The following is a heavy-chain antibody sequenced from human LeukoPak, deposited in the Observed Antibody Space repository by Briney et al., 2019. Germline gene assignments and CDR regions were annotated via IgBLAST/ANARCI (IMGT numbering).Heavy chain of an antibody. CDR3: ARSDTFNTAPPGFDY. J-gene: IGHJ4*02. CDR1: GFTFSSYE. Sequence: PGGSLRLSCAASGFTFSSYEMNWVRQAPGKGLEWVSYISSSGSTIYYADSVKGRFTISRDNAKNSLYLQMNSLRAEDTAVYYCARSDTFNTAPPGFDYWAQEPLVPVSS. CDR2: ISSSGSTI. V-gene: IGHV3-48*03. D-gene: IGHD5-18*01.